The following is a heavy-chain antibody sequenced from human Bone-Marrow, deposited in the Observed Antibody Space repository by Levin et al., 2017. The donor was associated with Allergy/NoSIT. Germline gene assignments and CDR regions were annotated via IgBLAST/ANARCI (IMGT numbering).Heavy chain of an antibody. CDR1: GGSISSGGYY. Sequence: HSQTLSLTCTVSGGSISSGGYYWSWIRQHPGKGLEWIGYIYYSGSTYYNPSLKSRVTISVDTSKNQFSLKLSSVTAADTAVYYCARVVGATTGYYYYYGMDGWGQGTTVTVSS. J-gene: IGHJ6*02. CDR3: ARVVGATTGYYYYYGMDG. V-gene: IGHV4-31*03. CDR2: IYYSGST. D-gene: IGHD1-26*01.